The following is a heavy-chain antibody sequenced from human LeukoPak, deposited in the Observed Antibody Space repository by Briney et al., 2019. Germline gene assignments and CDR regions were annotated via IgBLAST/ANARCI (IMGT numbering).Heavy chain of an antibody. CDR3: TRELIGGYSYGYWFDP. D-gene: IGHD5-18*01. J-gene: IGHJ5*02. Sequence: AGGSLRLSCAASGFTFSHAWMSWVRQAPGKGLEWVGFIRSKAYGGTTEYAASVKGRFTISRDDSKSIAYLQMNSLKTEDTAVYYCTRELIGGYSYGYWFDPWGQGTLVTVSS. CDR2: IRSKAYGGTT. CDR1: GFTFSHAW. V-gene: IGHV3-49*04.